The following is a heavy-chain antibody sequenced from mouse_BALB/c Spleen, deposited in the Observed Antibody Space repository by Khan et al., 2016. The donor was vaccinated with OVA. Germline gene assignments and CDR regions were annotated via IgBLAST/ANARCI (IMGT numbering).Heavy chain of an antibody. CDR2: ISYSGNT. J-gene: IGHJ2*01. Sequence: VQLKQSGPGLVKPSQSLSLTCTVTGYSITSDYAWNRIRQFPGNKLEWMGYISYSGNTKYNPSLKSRISITRDTSKNQFFLQLNFVTIEDTATYYCARIQGGDFDYWGQGTTLTVSS. V-gene: IGHV3-2*02. CDR3: ARIQGGDFDY. D-gene: IGHD3-2*02. CDR1: GYSITSDYA.